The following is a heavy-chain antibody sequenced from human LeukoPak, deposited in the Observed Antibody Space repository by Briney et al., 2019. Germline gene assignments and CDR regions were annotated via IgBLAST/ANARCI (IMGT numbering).Heavy chain of an antibody. CDR1: GYTFTSYA. D-gene: IGHD4-11*01. Sequence: ASVKVSCKASGYTFTSYAMNWVRQAPGQGLEWMGWINTNTGNPTYAQGFTGRFVFSLDTSVSTAYLQISSLKAEDTAVYYCARTEFTVTSNSHYYYYYMDVWGKGTTVTVSS. CDR2: INTNTGNP. V-gene: IGHV7-4-1*02. CDR3: ARTEFTVTSNSHYYYYYMDV. J-gene: IGHJ6*03.